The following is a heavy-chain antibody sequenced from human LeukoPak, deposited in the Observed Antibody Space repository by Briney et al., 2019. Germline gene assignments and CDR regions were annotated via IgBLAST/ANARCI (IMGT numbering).Heavy chain of an antibody. CDR3: AKRIDYGDYFDY. J-gene: IGHJ4*02. CDR2: IYPGDSDT. D-gene: IGHD4-17*01. CDR1: GYSFATYW. Sequence: GESLKISCKVSGYSFATYWIGWVRQMPGKGLEWLGIIYPGDSDTRYSPSFQGQVTISADKSVTTAYLQWSSLKASDTAMYYCAKRIDYGDYFDYWGQGTLVTVSS. V-gene: IGHV5-51*01.